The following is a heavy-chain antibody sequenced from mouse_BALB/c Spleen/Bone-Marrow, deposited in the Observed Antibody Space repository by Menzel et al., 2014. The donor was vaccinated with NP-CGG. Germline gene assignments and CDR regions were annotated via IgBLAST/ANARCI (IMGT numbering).Heavy chain of an antibody. CDR2: INSGGSYT. CDR3: ASFDGYYECSY. CDR1: GFTFSSYA. J-gene: IGHJ3*01. V-gene: IGHV5-9-3*01. D-gene: IGHD2-3*01. Sequence: VQLKESGGGLVKPGGSLKLSCAASGFTFSSYAMSWVRQTPEKRLEWVATINSGGSYTYYPDSVKGRFAISRDNAKNTLYLQMSSLRSEDTAMYYCASFDGYYECSYWGQGTLVTVSA.